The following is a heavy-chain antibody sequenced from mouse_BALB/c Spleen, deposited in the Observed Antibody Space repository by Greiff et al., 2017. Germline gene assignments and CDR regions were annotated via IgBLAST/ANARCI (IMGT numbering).Heavy chain of an antibody. V-gene: IGHV5-4*02. CDR1: GFTFSDYY. Sequence: DVQLVESGGGLVKPGGSLKLSCAASGFTFSDYYMYWVRQTPEKRLEWVATISDGGSYTYYPDSVKGRFTISRDNAKNNLYLQMSSLKSEDTAMYYCAREDDGAMDYWGQGTSVTVSS. CDR2: ISDGGSYT. D-gene: IGHD2-12*01. CDR3: AREDDGAMDY. J-gene: IGHJ4*01.